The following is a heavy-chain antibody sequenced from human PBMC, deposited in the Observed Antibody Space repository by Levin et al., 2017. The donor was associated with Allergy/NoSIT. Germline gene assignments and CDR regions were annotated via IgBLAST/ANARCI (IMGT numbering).Heavy chain of an antibody. CDR2: INAGNGNT. D-gene: IGHD1-1*01. V-gene: IGHV1-3*01. Sequence: ASVKVSCKASGYTFTSYAMHWVRQAPGQRLEWMGWINAGNGNTKYSQKFQGRVTITRDTSASTAYMELSSLRSEDTAVYYCARVPSDPHRRVGYRARLDAFDSWGQGTMVTVSS. CDR3: ARVPSDPHRRVGYRARLDAFDS. J-gene: IGHJ3*02. CDR1: GYTFTSYA.